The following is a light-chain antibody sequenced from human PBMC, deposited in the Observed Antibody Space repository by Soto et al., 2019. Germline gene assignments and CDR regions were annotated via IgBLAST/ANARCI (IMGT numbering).Light chain of an antibody. Sequence: DIQMTQSPSSLSASVGDRVTITCQASQDINNFLNWYQQKPGKAPKLLIYDASNLETGVPSRFSGSGSGTDFTFTISSLQPEDIATYYCQQCDNLPFTFGPGTKVDIK. CDR3: QQCDNLPFT. V-gene: IGKV1-33*01. CDR2: DAS. CDR1: QDINNF. J-gene: IGKJ3*01.